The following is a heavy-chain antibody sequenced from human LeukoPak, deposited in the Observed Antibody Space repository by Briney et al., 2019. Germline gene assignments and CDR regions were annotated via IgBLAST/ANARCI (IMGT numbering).Heavy chain of an antibody. CDR2: IYYSGST. CDR3: ARVPYGSGFDY. D-gene: IGHD3-10*01. Sequence: SETLSLTCTVSGCSISSYYWSWIRQPPGKGLEWIGYIYYSGSTNYNPSLKSRVTISVDTSKNQFSLKLSSVTAADTAVYYCARVPYGSGFDYWGQGTLVTVSS. CDR1: GCSISSYY. J-gene: IGHJ4*02. V-gene: IGHV4-59*01.